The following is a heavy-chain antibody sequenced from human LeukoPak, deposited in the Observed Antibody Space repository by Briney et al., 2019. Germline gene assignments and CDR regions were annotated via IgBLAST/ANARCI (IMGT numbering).Heavy chain of an antibody. D-gene: IGHD2-21*02. Sequence: PGRSLRLSCAASGFTFSSYRMHWVRQAPGKGLEWVAVISYDGSNKYYADSVKGRFTISRDNSKNTLYLQMNSLRAEDTAVYYCAKDAAFLVVTATYYFDYWGQGTLVTVSS. CDR3: AKDAAFLVVTATYYFDY. CDR2: ISYDGSNK. J-gene: IGHJ4*02. CDR1: GFTFSSYR. V-gene: IGHV3-30*18.